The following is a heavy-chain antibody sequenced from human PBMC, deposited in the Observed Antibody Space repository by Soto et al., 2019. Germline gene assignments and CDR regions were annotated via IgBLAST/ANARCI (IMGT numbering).Heavy chain of an antibody. CDR1: GFTLSSYW. J-gene: IGHJ5*02. CDR3: ARVGTSSANIWFDP. CDR2: LNQDGSDI. V-gene: IGHV3-7*01. Sequence: GGSLRLSCAASGFTLSSYWMNWVRQAPGKGPEWVATLNQDGSDIYYMDSVKGRFTISRDNAKNSLYLQMNSLRTDDTAVYYCARVGTSSANIWFDPWGQGNLVTVSS. D-gene: IGHD2-2*01.